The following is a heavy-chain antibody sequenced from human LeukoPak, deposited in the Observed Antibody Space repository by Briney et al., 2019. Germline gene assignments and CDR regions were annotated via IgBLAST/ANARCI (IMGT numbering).Heavy chain of an antibody. V-gene: IGHV5-51*01. D-gene: IGHD2-15*01. CDR1: GYSFTTYW. Sequence: GESLKISCKGSGYSFTTYWIGWVRQMPGKGLEWMGIIYPGDSDTRYSPSFQGQVTISADKSISTAYLQWSSLKASDTAMYYCARLHRVNHVVVVAATPRTEYNWFDPWGQGTLVTVSS. J-gene: IGHJ5*02. CDR2: IYPGDSDT. CDR3: ARLHRVNHVVVVAATPRTEYNWFDP.